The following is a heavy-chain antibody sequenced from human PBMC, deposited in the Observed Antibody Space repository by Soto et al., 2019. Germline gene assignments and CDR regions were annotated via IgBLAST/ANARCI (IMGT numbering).Heavy chain of an antibody. CDR1: GFTFSSYA. J-gene: IGHJ3*02. CDR3: AKDWLYCSGGICAPPGNLQAFDI. V-gene: IGHV3-23*01. CDR2: ISGSGGST. Sequence: EVQLLESGGGLVQPGGSLRLSCAASGFTFSSYAMSWVRQAPGKGLEWVSAISGSGGSTYYADSVKGRFTISRDNSKNTLYLQMNSLRAEDTAVYYCAKDWLYCSGGICAPPGNLQAFDIWGQGTMVTVSS. D-gene: IGHD2-15*01.